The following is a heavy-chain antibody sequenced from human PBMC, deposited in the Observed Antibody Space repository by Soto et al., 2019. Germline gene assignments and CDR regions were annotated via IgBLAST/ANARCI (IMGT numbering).Heavy chain of an antibody. CDR2: ISYSGST. V-gene: IGHV4-31*03. CDR3: ARSAQWDGFDP. Sequence: QVQLQESGPGLVRPSQTLSLTCTVSAGSISTINYYWSWIRQHPEKGLEWIGYISYSGSTFHHSSLKSRVTISLDASKKQFSLTLTSVTAADTAVYYCARSAQWDGFDPWGQGTMVTVSS. CDR1: AGSISTINYY. J-gene: IGHJ3*01. D-gene: IGHD2-8*01.